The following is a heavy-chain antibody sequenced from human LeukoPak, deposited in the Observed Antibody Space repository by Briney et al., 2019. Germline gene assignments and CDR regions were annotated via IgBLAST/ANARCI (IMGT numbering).Heavy chain of an antibody. J-gene: IGHJ4*02. CDR3: VRDMGYYDKV. Sequence: GGSLRLSCAASGFTFSTYWMHWVRQAPGKGLVWVSRINSDGSSTNYADSMKGRFTISRDNAKNTLYLQMNSLRAEDTAVYYCVRDMGYYDKVWGQGTLVTVSS. V-gene: IGHV3-74*01. D-gene: IGHD3-22*01. CDR1: GFTFSTYW. CDR2: INSDGSST.